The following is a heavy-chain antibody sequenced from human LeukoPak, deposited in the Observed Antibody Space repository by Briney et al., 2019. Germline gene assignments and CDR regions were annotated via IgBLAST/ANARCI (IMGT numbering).Heavy chain of an antibody. CDR1: GFTFSSYG. D-gene: IGHD5/OR15-5a*01. Sequence: GGSLRLSCAASGFTFSSYGMSWVRQAPGKGLERVSAISATGGTTYYADSVKGRFTISRDNSKSTLFLQMNSLRAEDTAVYYCAKLNLRPGDYWGQGTLVTVSS. V-gene: IGHV3-23*01. CDR2: ISATGGTT. J-gene: IGHJ4*02. CDR3: AKLNLRPGDY.